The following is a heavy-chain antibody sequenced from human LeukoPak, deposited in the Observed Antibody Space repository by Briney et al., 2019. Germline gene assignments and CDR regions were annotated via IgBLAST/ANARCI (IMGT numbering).Heavy chain of an antibody. Sequence: GGSLRLSCAASGFTFTNYNMNWVRQAPGKGLEWISYISGGSGTIYYADSVRGRFTVSRDNAKDSLWLQMDSLRVEDTAGYFCARLYADWFDPWGPGTLVTVSS. CDR1: GFTFTNYN. CDR3: ARLYADWFDP. V-gene: IGHV3-48*01. CDR2: ISGGSGTI. J-gene: IGHJ5*02. D-gene: IGHD5/OR15-5a*01.